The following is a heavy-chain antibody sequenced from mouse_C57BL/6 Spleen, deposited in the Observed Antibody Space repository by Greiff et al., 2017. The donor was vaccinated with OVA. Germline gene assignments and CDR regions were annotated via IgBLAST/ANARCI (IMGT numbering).Heavy chain of an antibody. V-gene: IGHV1-19*01. J-gene: IGHJ2*01. D-gene: IGHD1-1*01. CDR3: ARRTTVVATPFDY. CDR1: GYTFTDYY. Sequence: EVQLQQSGPVLVKPGASVKMSCKASGYTFTDYYMNWVKQSHGKSLEWIGVINPYNGGTSYNQKFKGKATLTVDKSSSTAYMELNSLTSEDSAVYYCARRTTVVATPFDYWGQGTTLTVSS. CDR2: INPYNGGT.